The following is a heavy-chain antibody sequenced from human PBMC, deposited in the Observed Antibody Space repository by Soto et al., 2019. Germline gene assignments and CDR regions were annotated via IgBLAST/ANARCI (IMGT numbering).Heavy chain of an antibody. V-gene: IGHV3-11*04. J-gene: IGHJ5*02. CDR1: GFTFGDYY. Sequence: GGSLRLSCAASGFTFGDYYMTWVRQAPGKGLEWVSSISGSSNNIYYTDSVKGRFTISRDNAKKSLYLQMNSLRAEDTAVYYCARGGFGELLIHRFDPWGQGTLVTVSS. CDR2: ISGSSNNI. D-gene: IGHD3-10*01. CDR3: ARGGFGELLIHRFDP.